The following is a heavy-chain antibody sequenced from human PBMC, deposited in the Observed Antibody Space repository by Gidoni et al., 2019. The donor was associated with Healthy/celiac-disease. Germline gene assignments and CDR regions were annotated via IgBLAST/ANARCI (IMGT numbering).Heavy chain of an antibody. CDR1: VGPISSGGYY. D-gene: IGHD1-26*01. CDR2: FYYSGST. CDR3: ARGKVGRVFDY. Sequence: QVPLQESGPGLVKPSQTLALTCTVSVGPISSGGYYWSWIRQHPGKGVVWIGYFYYSGSTYYNPSLKSRVTISVDTSKNQFSLKLSSVTAADTAVYYCARGKVGRVFDYWGQGTLVTVSS. V-gene: IGHV4-31*03. J-gene: IGHJ4*02.